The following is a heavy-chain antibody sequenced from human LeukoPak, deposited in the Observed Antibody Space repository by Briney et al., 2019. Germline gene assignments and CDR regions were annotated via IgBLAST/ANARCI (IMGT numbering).Heavy chain of an antibody. CDR3: ARDLSGSIDY. CDR1: GGSISSSSYY. D-gene: IGHD1-26*01. CDR2: IYYSGST. J-gene: IGHJ4*02. V-gene: IGHV4-39*07. Sequence: PSETLSLTCTVSGGSISSSSYYWGWIRQPPGKGLEWIGSIYYSGSTYYNPSLKSRVTISVDTSKNQFSLKLSSVTAADTAVYYCARDLSGSIDYWGQGTLVTVSS.